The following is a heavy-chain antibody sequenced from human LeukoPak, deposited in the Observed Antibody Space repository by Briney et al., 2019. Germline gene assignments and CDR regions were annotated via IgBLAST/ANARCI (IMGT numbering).Heavy chain of an antibody. CDR3: ARRGGDSYGQETHYFDY. J-gene: IGHJ4*02. D-gene: IGHD5-18*01. V-gene: IGHV3-30*02. CDR1: GFIFSGYD. Sequence: GGSLRISCTASGFIFSGYDMHWVRQAPGKGREWVAFIRYDGSKKFYADSVKGRFTISRDNSKNTLFLEVNGLRAVDTAVYYCARRGGDSYGQETHYFDYWGQGTLVTVPS. CDR2: IRYDGSKK.